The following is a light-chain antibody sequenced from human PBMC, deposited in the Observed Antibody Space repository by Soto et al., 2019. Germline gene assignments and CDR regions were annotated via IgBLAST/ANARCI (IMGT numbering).Light chain of an antibody. CDR1: QSVSSNY. V-gene: IGKV3-20*01. CDR3: QQYGYLVT. Sequence: EIVLTQSPGTLSFSPGERATLSCRASQSVSSNYLAWYQQKPGRAHRLLIYGASSRATGIPDRFSGSGSGTDFTLTISRLEPEDFAMYYCQQYGYLVTFGGGTKVDI. CDR2: GAS. J-gene: IGKJ4*01.